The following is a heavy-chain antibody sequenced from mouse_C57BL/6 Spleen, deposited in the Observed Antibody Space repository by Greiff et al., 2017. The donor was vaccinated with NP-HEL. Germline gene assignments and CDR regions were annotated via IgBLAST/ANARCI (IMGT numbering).Heavy chain of an antibody. CDR1: GFTFSSYG. V-gene: IGHV5-6*02. CDR3: ASLRSYYFDY. D-gene: IGHD1-1*01. CDR2: ISSGGSYT. Sequence: EVMLVDSGGDLVKPGGSLKLSCAASGFTFSSYGMSWVRQTPDKRLEWVATISSGGSYTYYPDSVKGRFTISRDNAKNTLYLQMSSLKSEDTAMYYCASLRSYYFDYWGQGTTLTVSS. J-gene: IGHJ2*01.